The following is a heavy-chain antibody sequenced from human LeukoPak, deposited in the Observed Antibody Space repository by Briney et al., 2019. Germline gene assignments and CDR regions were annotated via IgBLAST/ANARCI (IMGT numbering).Heavy chain of an antibody. CDR3: AMGDYYDSSGYPLLYY. CDR1: GGSISSYY. CDR2: IYYSGST. J-gene: IGHJ4*02. D-gene: IGHD3-22*01. Sequence: PSETLSLTCTVSGGSISSYYWSWIRQPPGKGLEWIGYIYYSGSTNYNPSLKSRVTISVDTSKNQFSLKLSSVTAADTAVYYCAMGDYYDSSGYPLLYYRGQGTLVTVSS. V-gene: IGHV4-59*01.